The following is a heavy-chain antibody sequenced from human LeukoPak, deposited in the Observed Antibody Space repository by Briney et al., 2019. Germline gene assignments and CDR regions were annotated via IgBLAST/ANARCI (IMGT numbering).Heavy chain of an antibody. CDR2: ISSSGSTI. Sequence: GGSLRLSCAASGFTFSDYYMSWIRQAPGKGLEWVSYISSSGSTIYYADSVKGRFTISRDNAKNSLSLQMNSLRVEDTAVYYCARDRRTGDYYMDVWGKGTTVTVSS. CDR1: GFTFSDYY. D-gene: IGHD3-10*01. CDR3: ARDRRTGDYYMDV. J-gene: IGHJ6*03. V-gene: IGHV3-11*01.